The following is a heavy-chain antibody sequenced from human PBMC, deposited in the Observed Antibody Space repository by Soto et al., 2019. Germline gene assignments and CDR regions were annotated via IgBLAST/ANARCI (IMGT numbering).Heavy chain of an antibody. CDR1: GYTFSDFG. CDR2: INAYNGYT. D-gene: IGHD3-22*01. CDR3: ARESESGYYDGFDY. Sequence: ASVKVSCKASGYTFSDFGISWVRRAPGQGLEWMGWINAYNGYTNYAQKLQGRVTMTTDSSTSTASMELRSLTSVDTAVYYCARESESGYYDGFDYWGPGTLVTVSS. J-gene: IGHJ4*02. V-gene: IGHV1-18*04.